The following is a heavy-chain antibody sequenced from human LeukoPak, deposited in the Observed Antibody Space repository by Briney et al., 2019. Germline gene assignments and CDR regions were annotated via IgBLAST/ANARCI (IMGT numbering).Heavy chain of an antibody. CDR3: AKGGAGTTDAPHGDVVTTTLDGFDL. V-gene: IGHV3-23*01. CDR1: GFTFSSYW. CDR2: VSGSGYQK. Sequence: GGSLRLSCAASGFTFSSYWMSWVRQAPGKGLEWVSTVSGSGYQKYYADSVKGRFTISRDNAKKTIFVQMHSLRAEDTAQYYCAKGGAGTTDAPHGDVVTTTLDGFDLWGQGAMVTVSS. J-gene: IGHJ3*01. D-gene: IGHD2-21*02.